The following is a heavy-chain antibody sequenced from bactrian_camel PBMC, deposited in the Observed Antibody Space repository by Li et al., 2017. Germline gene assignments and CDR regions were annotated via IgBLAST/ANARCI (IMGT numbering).Heavy chain of an antibody. V-gene: IGHV3S53*01. CDR3: AADVNLGMSDGYCYGVEN. Sequence: QLVESGGGSVRPGGYLRLSCRYSGTSNNGNIVGWFRQAPGKGREGVAGIDSDGRTTYSPSVNGRFTITRDSHKNILYLQMDSLKPEDTGMYQCAADVNLGMSDGYCYGVENWGQGTQVTVS. D-gene: IGHD2*01. J-gene: IGHJ4*01. CDR1: GTSNNGNI. CDR2: IDSDGRT.